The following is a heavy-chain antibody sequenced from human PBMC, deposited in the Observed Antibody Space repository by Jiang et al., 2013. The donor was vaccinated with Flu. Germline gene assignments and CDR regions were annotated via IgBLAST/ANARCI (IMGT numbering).Heavy chain of an antibody. D-gene: IGHD6-19*01. CDR2: IIPIFGTA. CDR3: ARGWAVAGLDAFDI. J-gene: IGHJ3*02. Sequence: GAEVKKPGSSVKVSCKASGGTFSSYAISWVRQAPGQGLEWMGGIIPIFGTANYAQKFQGRVTITADESTSTAYMELSSLRSEDTAVYYCARGWAVAGLDAFDIWGQGTMVTVSS. V-gene: IGHV1-69*01. CDR1: GGTFSSYA.